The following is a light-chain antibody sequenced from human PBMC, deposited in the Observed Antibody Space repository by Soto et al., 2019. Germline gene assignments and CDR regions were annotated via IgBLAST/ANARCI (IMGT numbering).Light chain of an antibody. Sequence: QSALAQPASVSGSPGQSITISCTGTSRDVGAYDAVSWYQQHPGKAPQVIIYRGTKRPSGVSTRFSGSVSGNTASLTVSGLQSEDKAEYFCCSSAPESTYVFGTGTQLTVL. V-gene: IGLV2-23*01. CDR2: RGT. CDR3: CSSAPESTYV. CDR1: SRDVGAYDA. J-gene: IGLJ7*01.